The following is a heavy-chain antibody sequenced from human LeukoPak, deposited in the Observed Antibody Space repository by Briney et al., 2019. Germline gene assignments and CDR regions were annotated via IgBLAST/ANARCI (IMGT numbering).Heavy chain of an antibody. D-gene: IGHD3-22*01. Sequence: SVKVSCKASGGTFSSYAISWVRQAPGQGLEWMGGIIPIFGTANYAQKFQGRVTITADESTSAAYMELSSLRSEDTAVYYCATYDSSGYYSFDYWGQGTLVTVSS. V-gene: IGHV1-69*13. CDR1: GGTFSSYA. CDR3: ATYDSSGYYSFDY. J-gene: IGHJ4*02. CDR2: IIPIFGTA.